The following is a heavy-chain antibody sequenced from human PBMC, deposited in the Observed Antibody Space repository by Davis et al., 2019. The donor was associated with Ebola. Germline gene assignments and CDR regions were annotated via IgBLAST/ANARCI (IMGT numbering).Heavy chain of an antibody. CDR1: GYTFTSYG. D-gene: IGHD6-13*01. CDR3: ARRRPSVYSSCHDY. J-gene: IGHJ4*02. V-gene: IGHV1-18*01. CDR2: ISAYNGNT. Sequence: ASVKVSCKASGYTFTSYGISWVRQAPGQGLEWMGWISAYNGNTNYAQKLQGRVTMTTDTSTSTAYMELRSLRSDDTAVYYCARRRPSVYSSCHDYWGQGTLVTVSS.